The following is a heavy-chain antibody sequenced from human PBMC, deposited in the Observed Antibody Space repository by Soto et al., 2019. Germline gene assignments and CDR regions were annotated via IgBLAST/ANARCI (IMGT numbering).Heavy chain of an antibody. CDR2: INAGNGNT. CDR3: ARSAGISTSCYYYYYGMNA. V-gene: IGHV1-3*01. D-gene: IGHD2-2*01. CDR1: GYTFTSYA. J-gene: IGHJ6*02. Sequence: QVQLVQSGAEVKKPGASVKVSCKASGYTFTSYAMHWVRQAPGQRLEWMGWINAGNGNTKYSQKFQGRVTITRDTPASTANRELSSRKLEDTAFYYCARSAGISTSCYYYYYGMNAGAKGPRSPSP.